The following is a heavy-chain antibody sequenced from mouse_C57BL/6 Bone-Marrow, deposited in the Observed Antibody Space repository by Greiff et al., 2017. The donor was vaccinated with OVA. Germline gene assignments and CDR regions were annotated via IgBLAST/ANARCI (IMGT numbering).Heavy chain of an antibody. CDR3: ARSLDSSGYGFAY. J-gene: IGHJ3*01. CDR2: INPGSGGT. D-gene: IGHD3-2*02. CDR1: GYAFTNYL. V-gene: IGHV1-54*01. Sequence: QVQLQQSGAELVRPGTSVKVSCKASGYAFTNYLIEWVKQRPGQGLEWIGVINPGSGGTTYNEKFKGKATLTADKSSSTAYMQLSSLTSEDSAVYFCARSLDSSGYGFAYWGQGTLVTVSA.